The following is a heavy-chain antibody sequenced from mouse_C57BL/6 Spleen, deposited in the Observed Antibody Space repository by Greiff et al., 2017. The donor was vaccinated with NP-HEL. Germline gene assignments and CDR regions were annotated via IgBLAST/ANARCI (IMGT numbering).Heavy chain of an antibody. Sequence: QVQLQQSGAELVRPGASVTLSCKASGYTFTDYEMHWVKQTPVHGLEWIGAIDPETGGTAYNQKFKGKAILTADKSSSTAYMELRSLTSEDSAVYYCTRRRGSSDYWGQGTTLTVSS. CDR2: IDPETGGT. CDR3: TRRRGSSDY. CDR1: GYTFTDYE. V-gene: IGHV1-15*01. D-gene: IGHD1-1*01. J-gene: IGHJ2*01.